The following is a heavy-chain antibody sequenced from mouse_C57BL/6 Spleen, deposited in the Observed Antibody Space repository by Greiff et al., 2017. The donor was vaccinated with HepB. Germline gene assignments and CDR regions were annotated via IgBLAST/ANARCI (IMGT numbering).Heavy chain of an antibody. CDR2: IRNKANGYTT. CDR1: GFTFTDYY. V-gene: IGHV7-3*01. D-gene: IGHD1-1*01. Sequence: EVKLVESGGGLVQPGGSLSLSCAASGFTFTDYYMSWVRQPPGKALEWLGFIRNKANGYTTEYSASVKGRFTISRDNSQSILYLQMNALRAEDSATYYCARSLLLRSSWFAYWGQGTLVTVSA. CDR3: ARSLLLRSSWFAY. J-gene: IGHJ3*01.